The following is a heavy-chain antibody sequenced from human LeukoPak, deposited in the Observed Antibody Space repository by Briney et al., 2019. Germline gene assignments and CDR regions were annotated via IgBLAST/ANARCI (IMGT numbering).Heavy chain of an antibody. CDR3: ASTPYYGSRGSGSISL. CDR1: GGSISSRTYI. J-gene: IGHJ4*02. V-gene: IGHV4-39*01. D-gene: IGHD3-10*01. Sequence: PSETLSLTCTVSGGSISSRTYIWGWIRQPPGKGLEWIASVYYNGHTYFNPSLKSRVAISIDTSNNQFSLNVRSVTAADTAVFYCASTPYYGSRGSGSISLWGQGTLVTVSS. CDR2: VYYNGHT.